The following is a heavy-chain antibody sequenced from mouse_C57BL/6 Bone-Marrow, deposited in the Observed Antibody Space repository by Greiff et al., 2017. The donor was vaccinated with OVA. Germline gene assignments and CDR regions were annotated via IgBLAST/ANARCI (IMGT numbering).Heavy chain of an antibody. CDR2: IWTGGGT. D-gene: IGHD1-1*01. J-gene: IGHJ1*03. CDR1: GFSLTSYA. Sequence: VKVVESGPGLVAPSQSLSITCTVSGFSLTSYAISWVRQPPGKGLEWLGVIWTGGGTNYNSALKSRLSISKDNSKSQVFLKMNSLQTDDTARYYCARKDYGSSSYWYFDVWGTGTTVTVSS. CDR3: ARKDYGSSSYWYFDV. V-gene: IGHV2-9-1*01.